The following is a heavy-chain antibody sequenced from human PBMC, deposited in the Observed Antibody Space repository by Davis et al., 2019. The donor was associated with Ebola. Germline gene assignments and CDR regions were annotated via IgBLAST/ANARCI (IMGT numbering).Heavy chain of an antibody. CDR3: TTSDSRWLGLDY. Sequence: PGGSLRLSCAASGFTFSDYYMSWIRQAPGKGLEWVSYISSSGSTIYYADSVKGRFTISRDNAKNSLYLQMNSLRAEDTAVYYCTTSDSRWLGLDYWGQGTLVTVSS. V-gene: IGHV3-11*01. D-gene: IGHD6-13*01. CDR2: ISSSGSTI. J-gene: IGHJ4*02. CDR1: GFTFSDYY.